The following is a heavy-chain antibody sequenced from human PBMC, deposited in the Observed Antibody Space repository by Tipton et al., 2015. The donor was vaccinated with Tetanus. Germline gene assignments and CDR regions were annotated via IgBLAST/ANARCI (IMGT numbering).Heavy chain of an antibody. V-gene: IGHV3-21*01. CDR2: ISSTSSYI. CDR1: GFVFSNYR. J-gene: IGHJ4*02. Sequence: SLRLSCEVSGFVFSNYRMNWVRQAPGKGLEWVSSISSTSSYIYYADSLKGRFTISRDNAKSSLYLQMNSLRADDTAVYYCASGATLDYWGQGTLVTVSS. CDR3: ASGATLDY.